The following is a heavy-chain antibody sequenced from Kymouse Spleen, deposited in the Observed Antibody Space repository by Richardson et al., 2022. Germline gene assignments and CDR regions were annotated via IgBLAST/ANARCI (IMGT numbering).Heavy chain of an antibody. D-gene: IGHD2-2*02. CDR3: TRPYCSSTSCPLYYYGMDV. CDR1: GFTFSGSA. CDR2: IRSKANSYAT. J-gene: IGHJ6*02. Sequence: EVQLVESGGGLVQPGGSLKLSCAASGFTFSGSAMHWVRQASGKGLEWVGRIRSKANSYATAYAASVKGRFTISRDDSKNTAYLQMNSLKTEDTAVYYCTRPYCSSTSCPLYYYGMDVWGQGTTVTVSS. V-gene: IGHV3-73*02.